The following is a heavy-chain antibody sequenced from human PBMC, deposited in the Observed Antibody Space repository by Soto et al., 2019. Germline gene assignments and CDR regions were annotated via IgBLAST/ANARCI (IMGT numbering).Heavy chain of an antibody. CDR3: ARGSGGYDYVWGSYRYYYYYGMDV. Sequence: ETLSLTCAVYGGSFSGYYWSWIRQPPGKGLEWIGEINHSGSTNYNPSLKSRVTISVDTSKNQFSLKLSSVTAADTAVYYCARGSGGYDYVWGSYRYYYYYGMDVWGQGTTVTVSS. V-gene: IGHV4-34*01. CDR2: INHSGST. J-gene: IGHJ6*02. D-gene: IGHD3-16*02. CDR1: GGSFSGYY.